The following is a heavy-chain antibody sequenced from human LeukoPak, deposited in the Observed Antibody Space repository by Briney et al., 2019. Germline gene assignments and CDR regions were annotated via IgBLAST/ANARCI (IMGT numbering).Heavy chain of an antibody. D-gene: IGHD3-10*01. V-gene: IGHV3-74*01. CDR1: GFSFSDYW. J-gene: IGHJ5*02. CDR2: IDGDGIRT. Sequence: PGGSLRLSCAASGFSFSDYWMHWVRQGPGKGLVWVSRIDGDGIRTTYADSVKGRFTISRDNAKNTLYLQLNSLRAEDTAVYYCARDRGGDYYNAWFDPWGQGTLVTVSS. CDR3: ARDRGGDYYNAWFDP.